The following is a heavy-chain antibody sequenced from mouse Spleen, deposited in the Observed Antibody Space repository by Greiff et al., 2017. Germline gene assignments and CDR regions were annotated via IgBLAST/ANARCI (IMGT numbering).Heavy chain of an antibody. CDR1: GFTFSSYT. CDR2: ISGGGGNT. D-gene: IGHD1-1*01. Sequence: EVKLMESGGGLVKPGGSLKLSCAASGFTFSSYTMSWVRQTPEKRLEWVATISGGGGNTYYPDSVKGRFTISRDNAKNTLYLQMSSLRSEDTALYYCARKGFYYYGSSPWYFDYWGQGTTLTVSS. V-gene: IGHV5-9*01. J-gene: IGHJ2*01. CDR3: ARKGFYYYGSSPWYFDY.